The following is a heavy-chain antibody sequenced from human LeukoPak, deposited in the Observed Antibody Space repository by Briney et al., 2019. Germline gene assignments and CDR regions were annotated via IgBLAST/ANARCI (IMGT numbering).Heavy chain of an antibody. D-gene: IGHD2-2*02. Sequence: ASVKVSCKASGCTFTSYDINWVRQATGQGLEWMGWMNPNSGNTGYAQKFQGRVTMTRNTSISTAYMELSSLRSEDTAVYYCARGGYCSSTSCYTGYYYYYGMDVWGQGTTVTVSS. J-gene: IGHJ6*02. CDR2: MNPNSGNT. V-gene: IGHV1-8*01. CDR3: ARGGYCSSTSCYTGYYYYYGMDV. CDR1: GCTFTSYD.